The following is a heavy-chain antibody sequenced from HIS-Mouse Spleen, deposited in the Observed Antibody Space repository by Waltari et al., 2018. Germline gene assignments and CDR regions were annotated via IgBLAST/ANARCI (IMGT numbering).Heavy chain of an antibody. D-gene: IGHD6-13*01. CDR3: AREIPYSSSWYDWYFDL. CDR1: GGSISSSSYY. CDR2: IYYSGST. V-gene: IGHV4-39*07. J-gene: IGHJ2*01. Sequence: QLQLQESGPGLVKPSETLSLTRTVSGGSISSSSYYWGGIRQPPGKGLEWIGGIYYSGSTYYNPSLKSRVTISVDTSKDQFSLKLSSVTAADTAVYYCAREIPYSSSWYDWYFDLWGRGTLVTVSS.